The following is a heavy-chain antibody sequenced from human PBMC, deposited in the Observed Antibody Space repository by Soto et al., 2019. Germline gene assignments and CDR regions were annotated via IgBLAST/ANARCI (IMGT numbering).Heavy chain of an antibody. CDR1: GGTFSSYA. CDR3: ASSVSSGYPEINFDY. Sequence: ASVKVSCKASGGTFSSYAISWVRQAPGQGLEWMGGIIPIFGTANYAQKFQGRVTITADESTSTAYMELGSLRSEDTAVYHCASSVSSGYPEINFDYWGQGTLVTVSS. CDR2: IIPIFGTA. J-gene: IGHJ4*02. V-gene: IGHV1-69*13. D-gene: IGHD3-22*01.